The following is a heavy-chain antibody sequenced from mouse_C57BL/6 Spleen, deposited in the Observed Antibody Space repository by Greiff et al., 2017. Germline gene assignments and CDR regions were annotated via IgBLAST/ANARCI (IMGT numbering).Heavy chain of an antibody. CDR3: AREGSSYDYYAMDY. V-gene: IGHV5-4*01. CDR2: ISDGGSYT. CDR1: GFTFSSYA. D-gene: IGHD1-1*01. J-gene: IGHJ4*01. Sequence: EVKLMESGGGLVKPGGSLKLSCAASGFTFSSYAMSWVRQTPEKRLEWVATISDGGSYTYYPDNVKGRFTISRDNAKNNLYLQMSHLKSEDTAMYYCAREGSSYDYYAMDYWGQGTSVTVSS.